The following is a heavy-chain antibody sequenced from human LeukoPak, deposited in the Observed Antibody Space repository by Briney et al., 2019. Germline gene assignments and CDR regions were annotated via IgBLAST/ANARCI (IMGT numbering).Heavy chain of an antibody. D-gene: IGHD6-13*01. CDR2: IYSGGST. CDR3: ARGKGYSSSWSEKDYYGMDV. Sequence: GGSLSLSCAASGFTVSSNYMSWVRQAPGKGLEWVSVIYSGGSTYYADSVMGRFTISRDNSKNTLYLQPNSLRAEDTAVYYCARGKGYSSSWSEKDYYGMDVWGQGTTVTVSS. J-gene: IGHJ6*02. CDR1: GFTVSSNY. V-gene: IGHV3-66*01.